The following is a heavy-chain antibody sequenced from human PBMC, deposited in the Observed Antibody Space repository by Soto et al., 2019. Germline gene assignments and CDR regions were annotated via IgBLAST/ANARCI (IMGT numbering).Heavy chain of an antibody. D-gene: IGHD6-6*01. CDR3: ARDYPEYSSFTYYYYYYMDV. CDR2: ISSSSSTI. CDR1: GFTFSSYS. V-gene: IGHV3-48*01. Sequence: EVQLVESGGGLVQPGGSLRLSCAASGFTFSSYSMNWVRQAPGKGLEWVSYISSSSSTIYYADSVKGRFTISRHNAKNSLYLQMNSLRAEDTAVYYCARDYPEYSSFTYYYYYYMDVWGKGTTVTVSS. J-gene: IGHJ6*03.